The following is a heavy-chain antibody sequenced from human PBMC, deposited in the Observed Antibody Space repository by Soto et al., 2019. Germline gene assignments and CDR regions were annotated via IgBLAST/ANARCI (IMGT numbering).Heavy chain of an antibody. CDR3: ARDRGGYCSGGGCYFNWFDP. V-gene: IGHV1-69*13. Sequence: SVKVSCKASGGTFSSYAISWVRQAPGQGLEWMGGIIPIFGTANYAQKFQGRVTITADESTSTAYMELSSLRSEDTAVYYCARDRGGYCSGGGCYFNWFDPWGQGTLVTVSS. D-gene: IGHD2-15*01. CDR2: IIPIFGTA. CDR1: GGTFSSYA. J-gene: IGHJ5*02.